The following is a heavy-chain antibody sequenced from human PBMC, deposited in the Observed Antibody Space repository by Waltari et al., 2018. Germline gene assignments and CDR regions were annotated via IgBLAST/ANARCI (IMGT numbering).Heavy chain of an antibody. J-gene: IGHJ5*02. V-gene: IGHV4-61*02. D-gene: IGHD6-25*01. Sequence: QVQLQESGPGLVKPSQTLSLTCTVSGGSISRGRYYWSWIRQSAGKGLEWIGRMYTSGSANYSPSLKRRVTISVETSKNQFSLKLSSVTAADTAVYYCAREGIYSSATDARFDPWGQGTLVTVSS. CDR2: MYTSGSA. CDR3: AREGIYSSATDARFDP. CDR1: GGSISRGRYY.